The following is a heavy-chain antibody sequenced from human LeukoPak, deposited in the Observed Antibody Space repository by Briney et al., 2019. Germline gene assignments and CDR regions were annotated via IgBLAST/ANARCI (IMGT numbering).Heavy chain of an antibody. D-gene: IGHD2-15*01. J-gene: IGHJ4*02. CDR3: ARTPEFCSGGSCYSEGYFDS. V-gene: IGHV3-64*01. Sequence: TGGSLRLSCAASGFTFSTYAMRWVRQAPGKGLEYVSAISSKGGSTYYANSVKGRFTISRDNSKNTLYLQMGSLRTEDMAVYYCARTPEFCSGGSCYSEGYFDSWGQGTLVTVSS. CDR2: ISSKGGST. CDR1: GFTFSTYA.